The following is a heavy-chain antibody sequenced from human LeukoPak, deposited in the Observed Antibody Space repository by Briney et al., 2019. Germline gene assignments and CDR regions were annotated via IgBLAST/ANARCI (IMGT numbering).Heavy chain of an antibody. V-gene: IGHV3-74*01. Sequence: PGGSLRLSCVASGFTFSSYWMHWVRHAPGKGLVWVSRIKIDGSGTGYADSVKGRFTISRDNAKNTLYLQMNSLRADDTAVYYCARDSTVSDFDYWGQGTLVTASS. D-gene: IGHD4-17*01. CDR3: ARDSTVSDFDY. J-gene: IGHJ4*02. CDR1: GFTFSSYW. CDR2: IKIDGSGT.